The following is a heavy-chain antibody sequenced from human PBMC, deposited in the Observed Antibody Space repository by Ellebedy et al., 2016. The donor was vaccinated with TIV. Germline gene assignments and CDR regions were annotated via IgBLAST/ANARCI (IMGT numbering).Heavy chain of an antibody. CDR2: IYTDERT. CDR3: ARASFYDVDLSGWYFDL. CDR1: EFTVNYNY. J-gene: IGHJ2*01. Sequence: GESLKISCAASEFTVNYNYMNWVRQAPGKGPEWVSGIYTDERTYYADSVKGRFTISRDNSKNTLYLQMNSLRTEDTSVYYCARASFYDVDLSGWYFDLWGRGTLVTVSS. D-gene: IGHD3-10*02. V-gene: IGHV3-66*01.